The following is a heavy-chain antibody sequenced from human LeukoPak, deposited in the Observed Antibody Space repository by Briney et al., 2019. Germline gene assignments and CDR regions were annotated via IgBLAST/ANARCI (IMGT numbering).Heavy chain of an antibody. J-gene: IGHJ3*02. CDR3: ASTTVVKVAAFDI. CDR2: INHSGST. D-gene: IGHD4-23*01. Sequence: PSETLSLTCAVYGGSFSGFYWSWIRQPPGKGLEWIGEINHSGSTNYNPSLKSRVTISVDTSKNQSSLKLSSVTAADTAVYYCASTTVVKVAAFDIWGQGTMVTVSS. CDR1: GGSFSGFY. V-gene: IGHV4-34*01.